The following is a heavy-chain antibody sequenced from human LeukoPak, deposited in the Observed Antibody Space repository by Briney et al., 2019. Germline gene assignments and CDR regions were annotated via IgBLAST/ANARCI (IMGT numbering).Heavy chain of an antibody. CDR2: ISSNGGST. CDR1: GSTFSSYA. V-gene: IGHV3-64D*06. D-gene: IGHD6-19*01. CDR3: VSSGYSSGWFDY. Sequence: GGSLRLSCSASGSTFSSYAMHWVRQAPGKGLGYVSAISSNGGSTYYADSVKGRFTISRDNSKNTLYLQMSSLRAEDTAVYYCVSSGYSSGWFDYWGQGTLVTVSS. J-gene: IGHJ4*02.